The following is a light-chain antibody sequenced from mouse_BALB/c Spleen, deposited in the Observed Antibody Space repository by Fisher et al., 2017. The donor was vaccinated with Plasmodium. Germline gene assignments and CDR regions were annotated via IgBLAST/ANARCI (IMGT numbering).Light chain of an antibody. J-gene: IGKJ5*01. CDR2: RTN. CDR3: QHHYGTPLT. Sequence: DIVITQTTSSMYASLGERVTITCKASQDINRYLTWFQQKPGKSPKTLIYRTNRFVDGVPSRFSGSGSGTQFSLKINSLQPEDFGSYYCQHHYGTPLTFGAGTKLELK. V-gene: IGKV14-111*01. CDR1: QDINRY.